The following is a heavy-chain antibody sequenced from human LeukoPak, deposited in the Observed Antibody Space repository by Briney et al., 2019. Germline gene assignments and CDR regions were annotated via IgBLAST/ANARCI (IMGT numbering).Heavy chain of an antibody. CDR1: GGSISSGNW. Sequence: SETLSLTCAVSGGSISSGNWYSWVRQPPGKGLEWIGEIYHSGTTNYNPSLKSRVTMSIDKSKNQFSLKLSSVTAADTAVYYCARFGSGWHYFDYWGQGTLVTVSS. D-gene: IGHD6-19*01. J-gene: IGHJ4*02. CDR2: IYHSGTT. CDR3: ARFGSGWHYFDY. V-gene: IGHV4-4*02.